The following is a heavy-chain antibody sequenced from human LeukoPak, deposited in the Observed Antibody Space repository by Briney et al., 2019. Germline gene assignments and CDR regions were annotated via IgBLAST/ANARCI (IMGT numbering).Heavy chain of an antibody. CDR1: GFTFSSYA. Sequence: GGSLRLSCAASGFTFSSYAMSWVRQAPGKGLEWVSAISGSGGSTYYADSVKGRFTISRDNSKNTLYLQMHSLRAEDTAIYYCTKRGTVTTFGHCDFWGQGTLVTVSS. CDR3: TKRGTVTTFGHCDF. D-gene: IGHD4-17*01. J-gene: IGHJ4*02. CDR2: ISGSGGST. V-gene: IGHV3-23*01.